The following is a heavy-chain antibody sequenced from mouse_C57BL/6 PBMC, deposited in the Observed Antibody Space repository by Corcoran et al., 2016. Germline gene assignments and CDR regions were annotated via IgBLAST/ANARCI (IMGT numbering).Heavy chain of an antibody. CDR2: INTYSGVP. D-gene: IGHD1-1*01. CDR3: ARDSTVVATDIEYFDY. J-gene: IGHJ2*01. CDR1: GYTFTTYG. Sequence: QIQLVQSGPELKKPGETVKISCKASGYTFTTYGMSWVKQAPGKGLKWMGWINTYSGVPTYADDFKGRFAFSLETSASTAYLQINNLKNEDTATYFCARDSTVVATDIEYFDYWGQGTTLTVSS. V-gene: IGHV9-3*01.